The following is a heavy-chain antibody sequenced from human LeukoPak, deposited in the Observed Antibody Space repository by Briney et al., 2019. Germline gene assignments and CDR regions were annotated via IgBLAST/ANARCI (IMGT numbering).Heavy chain of an antibody. D-gene: IGHD4-17*01. CDR3: ARDLGFPNLTVTTDDY. J-gene: IGHJ4*02. CDR1: GATFSRYW. CDR2: ISYDGSNK. V-gene: IGHV3-30-3*01. Sequence: GGSLRLSCEAAGATFSRYWMNWVRQAPGKGLEWVAVISYDGSNKYYADSVKGRFTISRDNSKNTLYLQMNSLRAEDTAVYYCARDLGFPNLTVTTDDYWGQGTLVTVSS.